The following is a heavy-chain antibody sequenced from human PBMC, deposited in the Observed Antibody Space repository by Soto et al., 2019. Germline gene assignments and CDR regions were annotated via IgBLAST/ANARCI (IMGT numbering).Heavy chain of an antibody. CDR1: GGTFSSYA. Sequence: ASVKVSCKASGGTFSSYAISWVRQAPGQGLEWMGGIIPIFGTANYAQKFQGRVTITADKSTSIAYMELSSLRSEDTAVYYCARGLGGSYPNNWFDPWGQGTRGTVSS. CDR2: IIPIFGTA. D-gene: IGHD1-26*01. J-gene: IGHJ5*02. V-gene: IGHV1-69*06. CDR3: ARGLGGSYPNNWFDP.